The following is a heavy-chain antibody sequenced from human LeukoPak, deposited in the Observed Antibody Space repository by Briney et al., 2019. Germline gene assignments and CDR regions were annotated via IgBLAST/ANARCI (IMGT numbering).Heavy chain of an antibody. J-gene: IGHJ4*02. D-gene: IGHD1-26*01. CDR3: ARDVGGSLDY. CDR1: GFTFDDYA. CDR2: ISWNSGSI. V-gene: IGHV3-9*01. Sequence: PGRSLRLSCAASGFTFDDYAMHWVRQAPGKGLEWVSGISWNSGSIGYADSVKGRFTISRDNAQNSVYLQMSSLRGEDTAVYYCARDVGGSLDYWGQGTLVTVSS.